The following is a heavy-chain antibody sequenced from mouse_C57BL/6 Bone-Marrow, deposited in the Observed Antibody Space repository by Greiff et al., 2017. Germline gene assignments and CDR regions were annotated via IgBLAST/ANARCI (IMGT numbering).Heavy chain of an antibody. J-gene: IGHJ3*01. CDR3: ARAGTRGYGSSYGVAY. CDR1: GYPFPSSW. D-gene: IGHD1-1*01. CDR2: IYPGSGST. V-gene: IGHV1-55*01. Sequence: VQLQQPGAELVKPGASVKMSCKASGYPFPSSWITWVKQSPGQGLEWIGDIYPGSGSTTYNEKFKSKATLTVAPSSSTASMQLSSLTSEDAAVYYCARAGTRGYGSSYGVAYWGQGTLVTVSA.